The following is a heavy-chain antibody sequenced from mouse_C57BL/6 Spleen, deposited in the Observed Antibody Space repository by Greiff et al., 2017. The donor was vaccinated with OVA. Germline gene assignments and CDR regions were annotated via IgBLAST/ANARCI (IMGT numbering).Heavy chain of an antibody. D-gene: IGHD3-2*02. J-gene: IGHJ3*01. CDR3: TTWTAQATAWFAY. CDR1: GFNIKDYY. CDR2: IDPEDGDT. Sequence: VQLQQSGAELVRPGASVKLSCTASGFNIKDYYMHWVKQRPEQGLEWIGRIDPEDGDTEYAPKFQGKATMTADTSSNTAYLHLSSRTSEDTAVDYCTTWTAQATAWFAYWGQGTLVTVSA. V-gene: IGHV14-1*01.